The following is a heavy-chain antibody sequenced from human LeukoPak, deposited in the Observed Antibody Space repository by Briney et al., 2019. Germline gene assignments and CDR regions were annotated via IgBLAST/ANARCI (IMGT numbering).Heavy chain of an antibody. V-gene: IGHV3-23*01. J-gene: IGHJ4*02. Sequence: GGSLRLSSAASGFTFSSYAMSWVRQAPGKGLEWVSAISGSGGSTYYADSVKGRFTISRDNSKNTLYLQMNSLRAEDTAVYYRAKAVTGGRVDYWGQGTLVTVSS. D-gene: IGHD2-15*01. CDR3: AKAVTGGRVDY. CDR1: GFTFSSYA. CDR2: ISGSGGST.